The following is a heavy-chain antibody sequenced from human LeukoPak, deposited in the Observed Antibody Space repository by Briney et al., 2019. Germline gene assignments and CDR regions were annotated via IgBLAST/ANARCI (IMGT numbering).Heavy chain of an antibody. CDR2: ISGSGDNT. Sequence: QPGGSLRLSCAASGFTFSSHGMSWVRQAPGKGLEWVSTISGSGDNTYYADSVKGRFTISRDNSKNTLYLQMNSLRAEDTAVYYCARDRGYDFWSGWDAFDIWGQGTMVTVSS. V-gene: IGHV3-23*01. CDR1: GFTFSSHG. D-gene: IGHD3-3*01. CDR3: ARDRGYDFWSGWDAFDI. J-gene: IGHJ3*02.